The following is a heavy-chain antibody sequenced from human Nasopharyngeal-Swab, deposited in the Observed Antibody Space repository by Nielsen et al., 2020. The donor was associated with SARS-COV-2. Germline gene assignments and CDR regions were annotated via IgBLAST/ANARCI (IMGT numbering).Heavy chain of an antibody. D-gene: IGHD4-11*01. CDR2: INHSGST. CDR1: GGSFSGYY. J-gene: IGHJ4*02. CDR3: ARGNSAFDY. V-gene: IGHV4-34*01. Sequence: SETLSLTCAVYGGSFSGYYWSWIRQPPGKGLEWIGEINHSGSTNYNPSLKSRVTISVDTSKNQFSLKLSSVTAADTAVYYCARGNSAFDYWGQGTLVTVSS.